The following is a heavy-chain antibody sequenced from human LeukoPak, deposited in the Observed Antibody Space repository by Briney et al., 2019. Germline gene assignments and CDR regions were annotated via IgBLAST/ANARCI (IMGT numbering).Heavy chain of an antibody. V-gene: IGHV1-8*01. J-gene: IGHJ6*03. CDR3: ARGAYSSSAAYYYYYMDV. CDR2: MNPNSGNT. CDR1: GYTFTSYD. Sequence: ASVKVSCKASGYTFTSYDINWVRQATGQGLEWMGWMNPNSGNTGYAQKFQGRVTMIRNTSISTAYMELSSLRSEDTAVYYCARGAYSSSAAYYYYYMDVWGKGTTVTVSS. D-gene: IGHD6-6*01.